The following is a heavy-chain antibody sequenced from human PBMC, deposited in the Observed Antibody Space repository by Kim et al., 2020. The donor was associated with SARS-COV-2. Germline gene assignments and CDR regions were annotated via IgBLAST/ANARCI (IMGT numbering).Heavy chain of an antibody. CDR3: ARVDCSSGSCYYYYFDY. J-gene: IGHJ4*02. Sequence: GGSLRLSCAASGFTFSWYWMSWVRQAPGKGLEWVANIKQDGSEKYYVDSVKGRFTISRDNAKKSLYLQMNSLRAEDMAVYYCARVDCSSGSCYYYYFDYWGQGTLVTVSS. D-gene: IGHD2-2*01. V-gene: IGHV3-7*03. CDR2: IKQDGSEK. CDR1: GFTFSWYW.